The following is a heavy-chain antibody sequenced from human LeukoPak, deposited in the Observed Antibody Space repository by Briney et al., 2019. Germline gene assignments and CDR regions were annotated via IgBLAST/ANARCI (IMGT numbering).Heavy chain of an antibody. D-gene: IGHD3-10*01. CDR3: VREVYGSFDY. Sequence: GASVKVSCKASGYTFTTYGISWVRQAPGQGLEWMGWINPYNGNTNYAQKLQGRVTMTTDTSTNTAYMELRSLRSDDTAVYYCVREVYGSFDYWGQGTLVTVSS. CDR1: GYTFTTYG. J-gene: IGHJ4*02. V-gene: IGHV1-18*01. CDR2: INPYNGNT.